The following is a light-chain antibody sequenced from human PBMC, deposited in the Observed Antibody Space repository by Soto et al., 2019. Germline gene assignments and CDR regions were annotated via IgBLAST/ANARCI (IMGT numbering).Light chain of an antibody. CDR2: ASS. CDR3: QQFGTSLPIT. CDR1: QSVSRSY. Sequence: EIVLTQSPGTLSLSPGARATLSCRASQSVSRSYLAWYQQKPGQAPRLLIYASSSRATGIPDRFSGSGSGTDFTLTISRLESGDFAVYYCQQFGTSLPITFGQGTRLEIK. J-gene: IGKJ5*01. V-gene: IGKV3-20*01.